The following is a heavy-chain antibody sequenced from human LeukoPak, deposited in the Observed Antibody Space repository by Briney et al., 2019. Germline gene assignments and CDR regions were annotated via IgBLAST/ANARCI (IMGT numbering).Heavy chain of an antibody. CDR1: GFTFSSYW. J-gene: IGHJ4*02. D-gene: IGHD6-19*01. CDR3: ARDDPGSSGWYDIDY. V-gene: IGHV3-74*01. CDR2: INGDGRNI. Sequence: GGSLRLSCVASGFTFSSYWMHWVRQDPRKGLVWVSRINGDGRNINYADSVRGRFTISRDNAKNTLYLQMNTLRVEDTAVYYCARDDPGSSGWYDIDYWGQGTLVTVSS.